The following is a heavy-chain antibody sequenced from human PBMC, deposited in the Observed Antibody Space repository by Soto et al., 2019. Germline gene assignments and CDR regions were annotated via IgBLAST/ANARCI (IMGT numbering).Heavy chain of an antibody. V-gene: IGHV1-69*13. CDR3: ARDLPCGGDCPFDY. CDR1: GGTFSIYA. D-gene: IGHD2-21*02. J-gene: IGHJ4*02. Sequence: SVKVSCKASGGTFSIYAISCVLQSPGQGLEWMGGIIPIFGTANYAQKFQGRVTITADESTSTAYMELSSLRSEDTAVYYCARDLPCGGDCPFDYWGQGTLVTVSS. CDR2: IIPIFGTA.